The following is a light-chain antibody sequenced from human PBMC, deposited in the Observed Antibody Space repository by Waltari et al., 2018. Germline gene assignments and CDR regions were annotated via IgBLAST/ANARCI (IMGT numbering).Light chain of an antibody. Sequence: SYVLTQPPSVSVAPGETARLTCGGNNIASKRVHWYRQRPGQAPVLVISYDSDRPSGIPDRLSGSNSGNTATLTISRVEAGDEADYYCQVWDANTDPGVFGTGTEVTVL. CDR1: NIASKR. J-gene: IGLJ1*01. CDR3: QVWDANTDPGV. V-gene: IGLV3-21*01. CDR2: YDS.